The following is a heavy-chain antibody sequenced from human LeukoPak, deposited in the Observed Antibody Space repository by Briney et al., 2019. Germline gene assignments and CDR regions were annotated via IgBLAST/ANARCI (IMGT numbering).Heavy chain of an antibody. D-gene: IGHD3-10*01. CDR1: GFTVSSNY. CDR2: IYSGGST. CDR3: ARDGSDVAGNRDY. J-gene: IGHJ4*02. Sequence: PGGSLRLSCAASGFTVSSNYMSWVRQAPGKGLEWVSVIYSGGSTYYADSVKGRFTISRDNSKNTLYLQMNSLRAGDTAVYYCARDGSDVAGNRDYWGQGTLVTVSS. V-gene: IGHV3-53*01.